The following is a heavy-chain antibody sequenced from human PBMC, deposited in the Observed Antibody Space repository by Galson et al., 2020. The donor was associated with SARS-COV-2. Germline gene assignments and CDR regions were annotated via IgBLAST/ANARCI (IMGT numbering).Heavy chain of an antibody. CDR1: GFTFSNYG. V-gene: IGHV3-33*01. D-gene: IGHD1-1*01. Sequence: GESLKISCAASGFTFSNYGLHWVRQAPGKGLEWVAGIWSDGNVKYYADSVRGRYTFSRDNSENTVYLQMNSLRADDTAVYYCARDAGTGTTGIFDNWGQGTLVTVSS. CDR2: IWSDGNVK. CDR3: ARDAGTGTTGIFDN. J-gene: IGHJ4*02.